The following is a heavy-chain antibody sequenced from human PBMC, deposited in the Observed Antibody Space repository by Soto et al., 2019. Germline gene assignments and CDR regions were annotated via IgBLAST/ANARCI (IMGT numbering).Heavy chain of an antibody. J-gene: IGHJ4*02. Sequence: QVQLQQWGAGLLKPSETLSLTCAVYGGSFSGYYWSWIRQPPGKGLEWIGEINHSGSTNYNPSLKSRVTISVDTSKNQFSLKLSSVTAADTAVYYCVRSRIAAAADYWGQGTLVTVSS. D-gene: IGHD6-13*01. CDR3: VRSRIAAAADY. V-gene: IGHV4-34*01. CDR1: GGSFSGYY. CDR2: INHSGST.